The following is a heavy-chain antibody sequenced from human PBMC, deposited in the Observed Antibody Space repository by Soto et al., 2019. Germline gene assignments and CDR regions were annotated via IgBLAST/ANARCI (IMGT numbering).Heavy chain of an antibody. D-gene: IGHD2-2*02. J-gene: IGHJ4*02. CDR1: GYTFTSYY. Sequence: ASVKVSCKASGYTFTSYYMHWVRQAPGQGLEWMGIINPSGGSTSYAQKFQGRVTMTRDTSTSTVYMELSSLRSEDTAVYYCAREGRGKKAGYNGLVSLGYWGQGTQVTVSS. V-gene: IGHV1-46*01. CDR2: INPSGGST. CDR3: AREGRGKKAGYNGLVSLGY.